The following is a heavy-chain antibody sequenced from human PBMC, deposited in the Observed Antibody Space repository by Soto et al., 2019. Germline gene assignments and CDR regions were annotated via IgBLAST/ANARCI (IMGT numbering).Heavy chain of an antibody. J-gene: IGHJ5*02. Sequence: SETLSLTCTVSGASISGFYWSWIRKSAGTGLEWIGRIYATGTTDYNPSLKSRVMMSVDTSKKQFSLKFRSVTAADTAVYYCVRDGTKTLRDWFDPWGQGISVTVSS. D-gene: IGHD1-1*01. CDR1: GASISGFY. V-gene: IGHV4-4*07. CDR2: IYATGTT. CDR3: VRDGTKTLRDWFDP.